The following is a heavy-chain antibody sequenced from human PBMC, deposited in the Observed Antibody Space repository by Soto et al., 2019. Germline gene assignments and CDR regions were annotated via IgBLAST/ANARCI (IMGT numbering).Heavy chain of an antibody. J-gene: IGHJ4*02. D-gene: IGHD4-17*01. Sequence: SETLSLTCSVSDDSINSDKYYWGWIRQPPGKGLEWIGSIYYRGNAYYNPSLQTRVTISLDKSKNQFSLKLSSVTAADTAVYYCARGGYGDPKYYFDYWGQGTLVTVSS. CDR1: DDSINSDKYY. V-gene: IGHV4-39*01. CDR2: IYYRGNA. CDR3: ARGGYGDPKYYFDY.